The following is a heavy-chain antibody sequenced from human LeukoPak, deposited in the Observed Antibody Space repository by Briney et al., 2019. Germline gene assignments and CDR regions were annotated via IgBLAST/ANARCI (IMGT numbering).Heavy chain of an antibody. J-gene: IGHJ4*02. Sequence: PGGSLRLSCAASGFTFSSYAMSWVRQAPGKGLEWVSAISGSGGSTYYADSVKGRFTISRDNSKNTLYLQMNSLRAEDTAVYYCARNYYGSGSYGVIDYWGQGTLVTVSS. V-gene: IGHV3-23*01. CDR2: ISGSGGST. CDR1: GFTFSSYA. D-gene: IGHD3-10*01. CDR3: ARNYYGSGSYGVIDY.